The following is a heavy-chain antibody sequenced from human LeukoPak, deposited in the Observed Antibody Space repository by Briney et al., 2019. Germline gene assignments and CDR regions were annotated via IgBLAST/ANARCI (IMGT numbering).Heavy chain of an antibody. CDR1: GGSISSGDYY. V-gene: IGHV4-30-4*08. J-gene: IGHJ4*02. D-gene: IGHD1-26*01. CDR3: ARTDGVGATTY. Sequence: SQTLSLTCTVSGGSISSGDYYWSWIRQPPGKGLEWIGYIYYSGSTYYNPSLKGRVTISVDTSKNQFSLKLSSVTAADTAMYYCARTDGVGATTYWGQGTLVTVSS. CDR2: IYYSGST.